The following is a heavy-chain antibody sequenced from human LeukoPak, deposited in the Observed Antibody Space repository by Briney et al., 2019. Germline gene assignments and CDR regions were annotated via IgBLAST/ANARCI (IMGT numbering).Heavy chain of an antibody. CDR1: GYTFTSYY. CDR2: INPSGGST. Sequence: ASVTVSCTASGYTFTSYYMHWVRQAPGQGLEWMGIINPSGGSTSYAQKFQGRVTMTRDTSTSTVYMELSSLRSEDTAVYYCARDRITMVRGVLNWFDPWGQGTLVTVSS. CDR3: ARDRITMVRGVLNWFDP. D-gene: IGHD3-10*01. V-gene: IGHV1-46*01. J-gene: IGHJ5*02.